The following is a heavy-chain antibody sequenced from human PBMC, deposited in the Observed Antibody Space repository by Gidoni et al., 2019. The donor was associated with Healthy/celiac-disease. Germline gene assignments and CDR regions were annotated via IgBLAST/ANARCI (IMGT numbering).Heavy chain of an antibody. V-gene: IGHV3-9*01. D-gene: IGHD3-3*01. CDR2: ISWNSGSI. J-gene: IGHJ4*02. Sequence: EVQLVESGGGLVQPGRSLRLSCAASGFTFDAYAMHWVRQAPGKGLEWVSGISWNSGSIGYADSVKGRFTISRDNAKNSLYLQMNSLRAEDTALYYCAKDSSLAIFGETLFDYWGQRTLVTVSS. CDR1: GFTFDAYA. CDR3: AKDSSLAIFGETLFDY.